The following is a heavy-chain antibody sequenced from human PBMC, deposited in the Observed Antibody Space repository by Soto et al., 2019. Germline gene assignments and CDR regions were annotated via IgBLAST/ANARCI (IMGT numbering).Heavy chain of an antibody. V-gene: IGHV3-21*01. D-gene: IGHD4-4*01. CDR2: ISGSGNYT. CDR3: AREGINNYNEYYFDS. J-gene: IGHJ4*02. CDR1: GFTFSTYS. Sequence: GGSLRLSCAASGFTFSTYSMNWVRQAPGKGLEWVSSISGSGNYTHYADFLRGRFTISRDNAKTSLYLQMNSLRAEDTAVYYCAREGINNYNEYYFDSWGQGTVVTVYS.